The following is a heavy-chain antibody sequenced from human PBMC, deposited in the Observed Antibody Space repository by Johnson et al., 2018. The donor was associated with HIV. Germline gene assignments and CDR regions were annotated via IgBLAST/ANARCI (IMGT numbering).Heavy chain of an antibody. D-gene: IGHD6-13*01. CDR3: ARDCSSWRHAFDI. Sequence: QEKLVESGGGVVQPGGSLRLSCAASGFTFSSYVMHWVRQAPGKGLEWMAVISSAGTDKYYADSVKGRFTISRDNAKNSLYLQMNSLRAEDTAVYDCARDCSSWRHAFDIWGQGTMVTVSS. CDR1: GFTFSSYV. V-gene: IGHV3-30*14. J-gene: IGHJ3*02. CDR2: ISSAGTDK.